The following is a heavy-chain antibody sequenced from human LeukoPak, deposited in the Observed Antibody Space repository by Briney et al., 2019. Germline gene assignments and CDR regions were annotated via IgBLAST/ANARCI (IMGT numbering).Heavy chain of an antibody. J-gene: IGHJ5*02. CDR3: ARAISYSGSRGWFDP. CDR1: GGSISSSSYY. Sequence: SETLSLTCTVSGGSISSSSYYWGWIRQPPGKGLEWIGSIYYSGSTYYNPSLKSRVTISVDTSKNQFSLKLSSVTAADTAVYYCARAISYSGSRGWFDPWGQGTLVTVSS. CDR2: IYYSGST. D-gene: IGHD1-26*01. V-gene: IGHV4-39*07.